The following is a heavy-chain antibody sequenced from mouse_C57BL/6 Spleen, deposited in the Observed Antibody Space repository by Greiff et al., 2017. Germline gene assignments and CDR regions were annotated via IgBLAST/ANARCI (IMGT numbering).Heavy chain of an antibody. V-gene: IGHV8-8*01. J-gene: IGHJ2*01. CDR1: GFSLSTFGMG. CDR3: ARNDYDGPFDY. Sequence: QVTLKVSGPGILQPSQTLSLTCSFSGFSLSTFGMGVGWIRQPSGKGLEWLAHIWWDADTYYNPALKSRLTISKDTSKNLLFLKIANVDSAVTATYYCARNDYDGPFDYWGQGTTLTVSS. D-gene: IGHD2-4*01. CDR2: IWWDADT.